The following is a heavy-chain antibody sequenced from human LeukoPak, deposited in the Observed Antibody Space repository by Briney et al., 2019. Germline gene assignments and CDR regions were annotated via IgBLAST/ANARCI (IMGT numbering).Heavy chain of an antibody. CDR2: ISGDGRST. Sequence: GGSLRLSCAASGFTFDDYGMSWVRQAPGKGLEWVSVISGDGRSTHYADSVKARFTMSRDNSKNTVYLQMNSLRAEDTAVYYCAREVPSLDYWGLGTLVTVSS. CDR1: GFTFDDYG. J-gene: IGHJ4*02. CDR3: AREVPSLDY. D-gene: IGHD4/OR15-4a*01. V-gene: IGHV3-23*01.